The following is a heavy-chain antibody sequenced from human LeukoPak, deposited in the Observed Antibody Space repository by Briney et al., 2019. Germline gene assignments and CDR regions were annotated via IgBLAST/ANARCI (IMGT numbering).Heavy chain of an antibody. V-gene: IGHV1-2*02. CDR3: ARGEVITSLDY. J-gene: IGHJ4*02. D-gene: IGHD3-16*01. Sequence: ASVKVSCKSSGYTFTLAYIHWVRQARGQGLDWMGWINPNSGGTNYAQKFQGRVTMTRDTSISTAYMDLTRLTSDDTAVYYCARGEVITSLDYWGQGTQVTVSS. CDR1: GYTFTLAY. CDR2: INPNSGGT.